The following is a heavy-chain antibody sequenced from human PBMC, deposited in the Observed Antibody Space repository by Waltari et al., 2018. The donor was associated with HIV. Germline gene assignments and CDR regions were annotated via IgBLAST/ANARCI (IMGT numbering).Heavy chain of an antibody. CDR1: GYPFTNYD. V-gene: IGHV1-8*02. CDR3: STSRPGAMFGDA. D-gene: IGHD3-3*01. CDR2: MNPSTVNA. J-gene: IGHJ5*02. Sequence: QGQLVQSGAEVKQSGASVRISCKASGYPFTNYDINWLRQATGQGLEWMGWMNPSTVNAGFAHNFQGRVVMTRDIPINTAYMELSGLTSHDAAVYYCSTSRPGAMFGDAWGQGTLVTVSS.